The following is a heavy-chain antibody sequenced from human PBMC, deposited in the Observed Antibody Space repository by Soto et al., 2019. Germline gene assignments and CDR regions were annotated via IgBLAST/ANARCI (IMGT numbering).Heavy chain of an antibody. J-gene: IGHJ4*02. Sequence: GASVKVSCKASGGTFSSYAISWVRQAPGQGLEWMGGTIPIFGTANYAQKFQGRVTITADESTSTAYMELSRLRSEDTAVYYCARAKERRYSYGSYFDYWGQGTLVTVSS. CDR2: TIPIFGTA. D-gene: IGHD5-18*01. V-gene: IGHV1-69*13. CDR3: ARAKERRYSYGSYFDY. CDR1: GGTFSSYA.